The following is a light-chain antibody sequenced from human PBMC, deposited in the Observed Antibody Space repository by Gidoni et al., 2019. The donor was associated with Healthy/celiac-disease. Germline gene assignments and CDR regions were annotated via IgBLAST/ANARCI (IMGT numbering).Light chain of an antibody. CDR2: ASS. CDR1: QSISSY. CDR3: QQSYSTPLT. Sequence: DIQMTQSPSSLSASVGDRVTITCRASQSISSYLNWYKQKQGKAPKLLIYASSSLQSEVPSRFSGSGSGTDFTLTISSLQPEDFATYYCQQSYSTPLTFGGGTKVEIK. J-gene: IGKJ4*01. V-gene: IGKV1-39*01.